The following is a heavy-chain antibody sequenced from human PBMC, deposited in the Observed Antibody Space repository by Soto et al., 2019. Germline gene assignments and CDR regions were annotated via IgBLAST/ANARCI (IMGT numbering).Heavy chain of an antibody. CDR3: ARLANGRIVVLKANWFDP. CDR1: GGSFSGYY. J-gene: IGHJ5*02. V-gene: IGHV4-34*01. D-gene: IGHD3-22*01. CDR2: INHSGST. Sequence: SESLSLTCAVYGGSFSGYYWSWIRQPPGKGLEWIGEINHSGSTNYNPSLKSRVTISVDTSKTQFSLKLSSVTAADTAVYYCARLANGRIVVLKANWFDPWGQGTPVTVSS.